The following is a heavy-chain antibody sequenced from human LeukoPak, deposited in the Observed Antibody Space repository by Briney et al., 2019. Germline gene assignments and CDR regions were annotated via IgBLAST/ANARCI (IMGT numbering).Heavy chain of an antibody. Sequence: PSETLSLTCTVSGGSISSSSYYWGWIRRPPGKGLEWIGSIYYSGSTYYNPSLKSRVTISVDTSKNQFSLKLSSVTAADTAVYYCARQYIVVVPAAYFDYWGQGTLVTVSS. CDR2: IYYSGST. V-gene: IGHV4-39*01. J-gene: IGHJ4*02. CDR1: GGSISSSSYY. CDR3: ARQYIVVVPAAYFDY. D-gene: IGHD2-2*01.